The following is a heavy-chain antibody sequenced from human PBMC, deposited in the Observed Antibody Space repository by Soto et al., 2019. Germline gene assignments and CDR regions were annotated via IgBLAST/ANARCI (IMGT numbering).Heavy chain of an antibody. CDR2: IWYHGNSM. Sequence: GGSLRLSCAASGFTFSSYGMHWVRQAPGKGLEWVAVIWYHGNSMYYADSVKGRFTISRDNSKNTLYLQMNNLRAEDTAVYYCARYNTGHSDYWGQGTXVTVSS. CDR3: ARYNTGHSDY. CDR1: GFTFSSYG. V-gene: IGHV3-33*01. J-gene: IGHJ4*02. D-gene: IGHD1-20*01.